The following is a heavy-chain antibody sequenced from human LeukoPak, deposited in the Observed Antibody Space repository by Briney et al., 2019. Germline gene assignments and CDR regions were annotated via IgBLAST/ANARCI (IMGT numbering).Heavy chain of an antibody. CDR3: ARASYYYDSSGYYYFDY. CDR1: GYTFTGYY. V-gene: IGHV1-2*02. Sequence: GASVKVSCKASGYTFTGYYMHWVRQAPGQGLEWMGWINPNSGGTNYAQKFQGRVTTTRDTSISTAYMELSRLRSDDTAVYYCARASYYYDSSGYYYFDYWGQGTLVTVSS. CDR2: INPNSGGT. J-gene: IGHJ4*02. D-gene: IGHD3-22*01.